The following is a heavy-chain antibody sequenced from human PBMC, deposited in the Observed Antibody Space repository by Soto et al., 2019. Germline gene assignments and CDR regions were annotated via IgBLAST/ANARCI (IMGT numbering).Heavy chain of an antibody. CDR1: GYTFSSYY. J-gene: IGHJ1*01. V-gene: IGHV1-46*01. CDR3: ARGLGRGAC. CDR2: INPNGGST. Sequence: QVQLVQSGAEVKKPGASVKVSCKASGYTFSSYYIHWVRQAPGQGLEWIGIINPNGGSTNYAQNFKGRPTVTRNTSTATVYRDRSPQPSDDPAMYSWARGLGRGACGGQGPLVPVSS. D-gene: IGHD3-10*01.